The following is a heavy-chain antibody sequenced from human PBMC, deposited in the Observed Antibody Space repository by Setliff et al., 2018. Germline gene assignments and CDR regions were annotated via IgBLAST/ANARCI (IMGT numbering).Heavy chain of an antibody. J-gene: IGHJ4*02. CDR3: VKGSGFYDY. Sequence: LRLSCEASGFTFSRYSMNWVRQAPGKGLEWVSYISSSGSTIYYADSVKGRFTISRDSSKNTLYLQMNNLRAEDTATYYCVKGSGFYDYWGQGAPVTVSS. CDR2: ISSSGSTI. CDR1: GFTFSRYS. V-gene: IGHV3-48*01. D-gene: IGHD3-22*01.